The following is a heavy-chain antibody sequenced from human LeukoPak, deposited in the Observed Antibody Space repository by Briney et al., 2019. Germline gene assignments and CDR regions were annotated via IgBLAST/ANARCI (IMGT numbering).Heavy chain of an antibody. CDR1: GYTFTAYY. D-gene: IGHD3-10*01. J-gene: IGHJ4*02. Sequence: ASVKVSCKASGYTFTAYYIHWVRLAPGQGLEWMGWISPNTGGTNCAQTFQGRVTMTRDTSISTAYMDLSRLTSDDTAVYYCARDWGLSGSYYGFSDYWGQGTLVTVSS. CDR2: ISPNTGGT. CDR3: ARDWGLSGSYYGFSDY. V-gene: IGHV1-2*02.